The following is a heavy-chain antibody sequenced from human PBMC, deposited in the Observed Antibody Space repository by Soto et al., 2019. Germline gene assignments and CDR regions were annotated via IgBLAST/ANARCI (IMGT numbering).Heavy chain of an antibody. CDR3: ASSLLDY. CDR1: EFTFSAYA. J-gene: IGHJ4*02. Sequence: EVQLVESGGGLVQPGGSLRLSCAASEFTFSAYAMNWVRQAPGKGLEWVSYISSSSNTIYYADSVTGRFTISRDNAQNSLYLQMNSLRYEDTAVYFCASSLLDYWGEGTLVTLSS. V-gene: IGHV3-48*02. CDR2: ISSSSNTI.